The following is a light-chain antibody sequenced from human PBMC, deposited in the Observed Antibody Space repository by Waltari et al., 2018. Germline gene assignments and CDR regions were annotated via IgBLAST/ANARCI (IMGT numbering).Light chain of an antibody. V-gene: IGKV3-15*01. J-gene: IGKJ1*01. CDR2: GAS. Sequence: EILMTQSPATLSVSPGERATLSCRASLSVSSSLAWYHQKPGQAPWLLIYGASIRATGIPVRFSGSGSGTDFTLTIDSVQSEDFAVYYCQQYDNWPLLFGQGTKVEIK. CDR1: LSVSSS. CDR3: QQYDNWPLL.